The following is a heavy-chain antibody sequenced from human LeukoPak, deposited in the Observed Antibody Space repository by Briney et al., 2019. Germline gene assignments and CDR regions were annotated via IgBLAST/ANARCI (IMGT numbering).Heavy chain of an antibody. Sequence: GGSLRLSCAASGFTFSSYWMHWVRQAPGRGLVWVSRINSDGSITTYADSVRGRFTISRDNAKSTLYLQMNSLRAEDTAVYYCASSTQISKYADYWGQGALVTVSS. CDR3: ASSTQISKYADY. CDR2: INSDGSIT. CDR1: GFTFSSYW. V-gene: IGHV3-74*01. J-gene: IGHJ4*02. D-gene: IGHD2-2*01.